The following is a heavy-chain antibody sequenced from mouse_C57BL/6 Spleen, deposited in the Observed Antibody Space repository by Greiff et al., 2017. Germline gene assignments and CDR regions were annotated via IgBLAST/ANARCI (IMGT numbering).Heavy chain of an antibody. J-gene: IGHJ2*01. CDR3: ALYDYDVNAVDY. D-gene: IGHD2-4*01. Sequence: VQLQQSVAELVRPGASVKLSCTASGFNIKTTYMHWVKQRPEQGLEWIGRIDPANGNTKYAPKFQGKATITADTSSNTAYLQLSSLTSEDTAIYYCALYDYDVNAVDYWGQGTTLTVSS. CDR1: GFNIKTTY. V-gene: IGHV14-3*01. CDR2: IDPANGNT.